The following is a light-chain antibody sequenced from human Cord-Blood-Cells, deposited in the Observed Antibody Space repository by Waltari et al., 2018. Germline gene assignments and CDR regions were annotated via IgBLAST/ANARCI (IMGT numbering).Light chain of an antibody. CDR3: AAWDDSLSGVV. CDR2: RNN. J-gene: IGLJ2*01. V-gene: IGLV1-47*01. CDR1: RSNIGSNY. Sequence: QSVLPQPPSASGTPGQRVTISCSGSRSNIGSNYVYWYQQLPGTAPKLLIYRNNQRPSGVPDRCSGSKSGTSASLAISGLRSEDEADYYCAAWDDSLSGVVFGGGTKLTVL.